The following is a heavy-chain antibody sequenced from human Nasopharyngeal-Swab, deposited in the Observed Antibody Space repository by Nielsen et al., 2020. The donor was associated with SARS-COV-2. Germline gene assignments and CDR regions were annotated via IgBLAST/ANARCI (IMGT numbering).Heavy chain of an antibody. D-gene: IGHD5-18*01. V-gene: IGHV3-21*01. CDR3: ARPKVGYSYGLGDYYYYGMDV. CDR1: GFTFSSYS. CDR2: ISSSSGYI. J-gene: IGHJ6*02. Sequence: GESLKISCATSGFTFSSYSMKWVRQASGKGLEWVSSISSSSGYIYYADSVKGRFTISRDNAKNSLYLQMNSLRAEDTAVYYCARPKVGYSYGLGDYYYYGMDVWGQGTTVTVSS.